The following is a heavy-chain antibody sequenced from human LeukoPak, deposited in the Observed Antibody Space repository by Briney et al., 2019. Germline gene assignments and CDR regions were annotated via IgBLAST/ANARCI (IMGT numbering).Heavy chain of an antibody. CDR2: IYYSGST. CDR1: GGSISSYY. Sequence: SETLSLTCTVSGGSISSYYWSWIRQPPGKGLEWIGYIYYSGSTNYNPSLKSRVTISVDTSKNQFSLKLSSVTAADTAVYYCARVVAAAGDPLYAFDIWGQGTMVTVSS. V-gene: IGHV4-59*01. CDR3: ARVVAAAGDPLYAFDI. D-gene: IGHD6-13*01. J-gene: IGHJ3*02.